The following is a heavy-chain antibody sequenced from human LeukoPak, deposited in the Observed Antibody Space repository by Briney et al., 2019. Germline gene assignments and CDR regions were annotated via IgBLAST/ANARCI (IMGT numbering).Heavy chain of an antibody. CDR2: ISSSSSYI. J-gene: IGHJ4*02. V-gene: IGHV3-21*01. D-gene: IGHD2-15*01. CDR3: ARGGLGYCSGGSCYFLGDY. CDR1: GFTFSSYA. Sequence: GGSLRLSCAASGFTFSSYAMSWVRQAPGKGLEWVSSISSSSSYIYYADSVKGRFTISRDNAKNSLYLQMNSLRAEDTAVYYCARGGLGYCSGGSCYFLGDYWGQGTLVTVSS.